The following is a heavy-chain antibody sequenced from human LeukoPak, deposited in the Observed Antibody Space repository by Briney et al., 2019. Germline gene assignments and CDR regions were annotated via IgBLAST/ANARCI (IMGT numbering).Heavy chain of an antibody. CDR1: GGSISSGGYY. CDR2: IYYSGST. CDR3: ARGGPTELFDY. D-gene: IGHD1-26*01. V-gene: IGHV4-31*03. Sequence: PSQTLSLTCTVSGGSISSGGYYWSWIRQHPGKGLEWIGYIYYSGSTYYNPSLKSRVTISVDTSKNQFSLKLSSVTAANTAVYYCARGGPTELFDYWGQGTLVTVSS. J-gene: IGHJ4*02.